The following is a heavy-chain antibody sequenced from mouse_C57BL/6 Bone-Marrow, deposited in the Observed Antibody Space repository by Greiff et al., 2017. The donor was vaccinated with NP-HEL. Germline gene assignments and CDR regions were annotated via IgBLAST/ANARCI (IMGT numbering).Heavy chain of an antibody. Sequence: EVKLLESGPALVKPSQTVSLTCTVTGYSITNGNHWWNWIRQVSGSKLEWIGYISSSGSTDSNPSLKSRISITRDTSKNQLFLQLNSVTTEDIATYYCARGTITTVVATDWYFDVWGTGTTVTVSS. CDR3: ARGTITTVVATDWYFDV. J-gene: IGHJ1*03. CDR1: GYSITNGNHW. V-gene: IGHV3-4*01. CDR2: ISSSGST. D-gene: IGHD1-1*01.